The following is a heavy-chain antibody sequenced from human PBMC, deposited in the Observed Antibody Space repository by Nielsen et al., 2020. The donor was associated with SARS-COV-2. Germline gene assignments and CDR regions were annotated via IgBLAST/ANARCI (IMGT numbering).Heavy chain of an antibody. CDR2: IWYDGSNK. V-gene: IGHV3-33*01. Sequence: GESLRLSCAASGFTFSSYGMHWVRQAPGKGLEWVAVIWYDGSNKYYADSVKGRFTISRDNTKNTLYLQMNSLRAEDTAVYYCASELVPGYYGMDVWGQGTTVTVSS. J-gene: IGHJ6*02. D-gene: IGHD6-13*01. CDR1: GFTFSSYG. CDR3: ASELVPGYYGMDV.